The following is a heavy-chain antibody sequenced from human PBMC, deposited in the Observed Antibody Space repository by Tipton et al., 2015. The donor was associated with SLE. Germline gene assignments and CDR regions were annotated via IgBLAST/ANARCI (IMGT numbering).Heavy chain of an antibody. CDR2: IRSKTYGGTT. D-gene: IGHD6-13*01. J-gene: IGHJ6*02. Sequence: RSLRLSCTASGFTFGDYAMSWVRQAPGKGLEWIGFIRSKTYGGTTEYAASVKGRFTISRDDSKSIAYLQMNSLKTEDTAVYYCTSEAAAGLEYYYYTMDVWGQGTTVTVSS. V-gene: IGHV3-49*04. CDR1: GFTFGDYA. CDR3: TSEAAAGLEYYYYTMDV.